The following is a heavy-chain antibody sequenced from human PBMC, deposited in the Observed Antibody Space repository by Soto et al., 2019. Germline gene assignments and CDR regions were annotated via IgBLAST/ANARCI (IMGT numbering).Heavy chain of an antibody. D-gene: IGHD6-25*01. V-gene: IGHV3-11*01. CDR1: GFTFSDYY. CDR3: ARGAAMAYGMDV. CDR2: ISSSGSTI. J-gene: IGHJ6*02. Sequence: QVQLVESGGGLVKPGGSLRLSCADSGFTFSDYYMSWIRQAPGKGLEWVSYISSSGSTIFYADSVKGRFTISRDNAKNSRYLQTNSLGAEDTAVYYCARGAAMAYGMDVWGQGTTVTVSS.